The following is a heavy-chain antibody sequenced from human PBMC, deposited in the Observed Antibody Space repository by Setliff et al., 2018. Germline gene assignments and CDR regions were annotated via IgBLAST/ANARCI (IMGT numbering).Heavy chain of an antibody. D-gene: IGHD1-1*01. CDR1: GYSISNIYY. V-gene: IGHV4-38-2*01. CDR3: GRVGNWNFFDF. J-gene: IGHJ4*02. CDR2: IHHSGST. Sequence: PSETLSLTCAVSGYSISNIYYWGWIRQPPGKGLEWIATIHHSGSTNYNPSLKSRATISVDTSKNQFSLKVSSVTAADTAVYYCGRVGNWNFFDFWGQGTLVTSPQ.